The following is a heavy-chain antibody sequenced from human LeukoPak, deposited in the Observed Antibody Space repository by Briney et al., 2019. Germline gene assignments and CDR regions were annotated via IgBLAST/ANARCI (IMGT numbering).Heavy chain of an antibody. J-gene: IGHJ4*02. Sequence: GGSLRLSCAASGFTFSNYVMNWVRQAPGKGLEWVSVIYSGGSTYYADSVKGRFTISRDNSKNTLYLQMNSLGAEDTAVYYCASRYYYDSSGYYPPGFDYWGQGTLVTVSS. CDR3: ASRYYYDSSGYYPPGFDY. CDR2: IYSGGST. CDR1: GFTFSNYV. D-gene: IGHD3-22*01. V-gene: IGHV3-53*01.